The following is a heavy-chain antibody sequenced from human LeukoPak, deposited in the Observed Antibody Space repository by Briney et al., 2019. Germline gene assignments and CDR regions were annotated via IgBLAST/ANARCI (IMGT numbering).Heavy chain of an antibody. CDR3: ARGKSSSWYGDYYYGMDV. J-gene: IGHJ6*02. D-gene: IGHD6-13*01. CDR2: INPNSGGT. Sequence: ASVKVSCKASGYTFTGYYMHWVRQAPGQGLEWMGWINPNSGGTNYAQKFQGRVTMTRDTSISTAYVELSRLRSDDTAVYYCARGKSSSWYGDYYYGMDVWGQGTTVTVSS. CDR1: GYTFTGYY. V-gene: IGHV1-2*02.